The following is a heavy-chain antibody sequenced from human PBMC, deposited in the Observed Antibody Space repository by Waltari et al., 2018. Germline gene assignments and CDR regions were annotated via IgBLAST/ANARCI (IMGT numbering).Heavy chain of an antibody. CDR1: GYTFTGYF. CDR2: SNPNSGGT. CDR3: ANMRPFDY. V-gene: IGHV1-2*02. Sequence: QVHLVQSGAEVKKPGASVKVSCKASGYTFTGYFLHWVRQAPGQGLEWMGWSNPNSGGTNNAQKLQGRVTMTRDTSISTAYLDVSSLRSDDTAVYYCANMRPFDYWGQGTLVTVSS. J-gene: IGHJ4*02.